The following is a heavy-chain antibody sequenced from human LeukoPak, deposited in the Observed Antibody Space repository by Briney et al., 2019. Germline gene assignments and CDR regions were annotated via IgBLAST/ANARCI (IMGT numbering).Heavy chain of an antibody. CDR3: ARRVANQWLVLGSFD. Sequence: ASVKVSCKASGYTFTSYAMHWVRQAPGQRLEWMGWINAGNGNTKYSQKFQGRVTITRDTSASTAYMELSSLRSEDTAVYYCARRVANQWLVLGSFDWGQGTLVTVSS. V-gene: IGHV1-3*01. D-gene: IGHD6-19*01. J-gene: IGHJ4*02. CDR1: GYTFTSYA. CDR2: INAGNGNT.